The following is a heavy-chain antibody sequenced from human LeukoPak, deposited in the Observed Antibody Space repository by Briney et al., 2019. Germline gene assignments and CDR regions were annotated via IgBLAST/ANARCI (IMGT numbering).Heavy chain of an antibody. CDR1: GGSFSGKY. V-gene: IGHV4-59*01. CDR2: IYYSEST. J-gene: IGHJ6*02. D-gene: IGHD6-19*01. CDR3: ARISLSYSSGGSPDYYYYYGMDV. Sequence: SETLSLTCAVYGGSFSGKYWSWMREPPGKGLEWIWYIYYSESTNYSPSLKSRVTISVDTSKNQLSLNLSPVTAADTAVYYCARISLSYSSGGSPDYYYYYGMDVWRQGTTVTVSS.